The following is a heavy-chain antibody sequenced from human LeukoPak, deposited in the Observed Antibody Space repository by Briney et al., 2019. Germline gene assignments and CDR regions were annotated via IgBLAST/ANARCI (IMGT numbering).Heavy chain of an antibody. V-gene: IGHV3-30*04. CDR2: ISYDGVNK. J-gene: IGHJ4*02. CDR3: ARVGRGNTLLTLNY. Sequence: GTSLRLSCAASGFTFSNYALHWVRQAPGKGLEWVAFISYDGVNKYYADSMKGRFTISRDSSKSTLYLQINRLTSDDTAVYFCARVGRGNTLLTLNYWGQGTPVTVSS. CDR1: GFTFSNYA.